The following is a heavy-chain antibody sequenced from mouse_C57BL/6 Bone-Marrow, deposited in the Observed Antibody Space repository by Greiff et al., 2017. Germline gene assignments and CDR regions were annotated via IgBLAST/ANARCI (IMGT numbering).Heavy chain of an antibody. CDR1: FYTFTIYF. Sequence: QVQLHHPFSSLFHPLPPFTYSFNSSFYTFTIYFIHFFKHIPLQFPYFIVMIHPTSGSTNYNYNFKSNATLTVDKSSSTAYMQLSSLTSEDSAVYYCAINWDNAMDYWGQGTSVTVSS. V-gene: IGHV1-64*01. CDR2: IHPTSGST. D-gene: IGHD4-1*02. CDR3: AINWDNAMDY. J-gene: IGHJ4*01.